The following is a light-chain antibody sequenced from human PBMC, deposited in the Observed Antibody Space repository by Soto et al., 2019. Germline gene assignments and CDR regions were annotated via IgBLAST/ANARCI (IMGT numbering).Light chain of an antibody. V-gene: IGLV2-14*01. CDR1: SSDVGGYNY. J-gene: IGLJ1*01. CDR3: SSYTSSSTHV. CDR2: EVS. Sequence: QSALTQPASVSGSPGQSVTISCTGTSSDVGGYNYVSWYQQYPGKVPKLMIYEVSNRPSGVSGRFSGSKSGDTASLTISGLQPEDEADYYCSSYTSSSTHVFGTGTKLTVL.